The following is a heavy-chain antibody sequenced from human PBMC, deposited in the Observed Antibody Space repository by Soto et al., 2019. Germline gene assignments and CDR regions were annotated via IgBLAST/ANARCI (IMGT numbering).Heavy chain of an antibody. CDR3: AKDTVGASYYFDY. J-gene: IGHJ4*02. CDR2: ISGSGGST. D-gene: IGHD1-26*01. V-gene: IGHV3-23*01. Sequence: GGSLRLSCAASGFTFSSYAMSWVRQAPGKGLERVSAISGSGGSTYYADSVKGRFTISRDNSKNTLYLQMNSLRAEDTAVYYCAKDTVGASYYFDYWGQGTLVTVSS. CDR1: GFTFSSYA.